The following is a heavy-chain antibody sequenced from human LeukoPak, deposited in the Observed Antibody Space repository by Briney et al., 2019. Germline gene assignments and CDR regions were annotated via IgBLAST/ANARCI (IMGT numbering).Heavy chain of an antibody. V-gene: IGHV4-34*01. D-gene: IGHD3-10*01. Sequence: SETLSLTCAVYGGSFSGYYWSWIRQPPGKGLEWIGEINHSGSTNYNPSLKSQVTISVDTSKNQFSLKLSSVTAADTAVYYCARDVLLWFGELLSPFNWFDPWGQGTLDTVSS. J-gene: IGHJ5*02. CDR2: INHSGST. CDR1: GGSFSGYY. CDR3: ARDVLLWFGELLSPFNWFDP.